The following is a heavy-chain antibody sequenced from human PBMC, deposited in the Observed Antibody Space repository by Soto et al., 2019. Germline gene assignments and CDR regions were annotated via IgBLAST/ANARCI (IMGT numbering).Heavy chain of an antibody. D-gene: IGHD5-12*01. CDR2: IYYSGST. Sequence: QVQLQESGPGLVKPSETLSLTCTVSGGSISSYYWSWIRQPPGKGLEWIGYIYYSGSTNYNPSLKSRVTISVDTSKNQFSLKLSSVTAADTAVYYCARHRSGGYDWDYWGQGTLVTVSS. CDR3: ARHRSGGYDWDY. V-gene: IGHV4-59*08. J-gene: IGHJ4*02. CDR1: GGSISSYY.